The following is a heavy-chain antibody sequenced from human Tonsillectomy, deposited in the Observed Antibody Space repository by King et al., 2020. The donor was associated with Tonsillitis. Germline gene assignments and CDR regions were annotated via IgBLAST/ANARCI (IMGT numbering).Heavy chain of an antibody. V-gene: IGHV1-2*02. D-gene: IGHD4-17*01. CDR1: AYSFTDYY. Sequence: QLVQSGAEVKKPGASVKVSCKASAYSFTDYYLHWVRQAPGQGLEWMGWINPNSVGTNYAQEFQGRVTMTRDTSISTAYMELSRLRSDDTAVYYCARSRPDTVTVYDAFDIWGQGTMVTVSS. CDR3: ARSRPDTVTVYDAFDI. J-gene: IGHJ3*02. CDR2: INPNSVGT.